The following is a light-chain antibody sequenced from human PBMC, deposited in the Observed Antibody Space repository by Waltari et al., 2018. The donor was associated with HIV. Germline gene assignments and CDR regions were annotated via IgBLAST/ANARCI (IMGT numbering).Light chain of an antibody. J-gene: IGLJ3*02. CDR1: RRDVGGYNY. CDR2: EVS. Sequence: QSALTQPPSASGSSAQSVTISCTGTRRDVGGYNYASWYQQHPGKAPKLMIYEVSKRPSGVPDRFSGSKSGNTASLTVSGLQAEDEADYYCNSYAGSNNWVFGGGTKLTVL. CDR3: NSYAGSNNWV. V-gene: IGLV2-8*01.